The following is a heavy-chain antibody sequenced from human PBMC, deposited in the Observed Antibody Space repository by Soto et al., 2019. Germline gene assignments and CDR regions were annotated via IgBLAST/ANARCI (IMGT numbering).Heavy chain of an antibody. CDR2: ISAYNGNT. V-gene: IGHV1-18*01. CDR3: ARVPGRTGVSSGWYY. Sequence: QVQLVQSGAEVKKPGASVKVSCKASGYTFTSYGISWVRQAPGQGLEWMGWISAYNGNTNYAQKLQGRVTMTTDTSTSTPYIKLRSLRTDDTYLYYCARVPGRTGVSSGWYYWGQGTLVTVSS. CDR1: GYTFTSYG. J-gene: IGHJ4*02. D-gene: IGHD6-19*01.